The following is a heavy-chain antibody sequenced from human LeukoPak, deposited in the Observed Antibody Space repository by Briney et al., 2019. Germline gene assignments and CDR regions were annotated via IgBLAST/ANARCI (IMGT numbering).Heavy chain of an antibody. CDR2: INPSGGST. J-gene: IGHJ5*02. V-gene: IGHV1-46*01. D-gene: IGHD3-10*01. CDR3: AREGVYYGSGSSNWFDP. Sequence: ASVKVSCKASGYTFTSYYMHWARQAPGQGLEWMGIINPSGGSTSYAQKFQGRVTMTRDTSTSTVYMELSSLRSEDTAVYYCAREGVYYGSGSSNWFDPWGQGTLVTVSS. CDR1: GYTFTSYY.